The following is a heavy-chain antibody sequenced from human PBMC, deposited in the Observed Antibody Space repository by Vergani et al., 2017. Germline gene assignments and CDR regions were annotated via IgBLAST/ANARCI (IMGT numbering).Heavy chain of an antibody. CDR2: SNAGNGNT. Sequence: QVQLVQSGAEVKKPGASVKVSCKASGDTFTSYAMHWVRHAPGQRLGWMGWSNAGNGNTKYSQEFQGRVTSTRDTSASTAYMQLSSLRSEEMAVYYCAREGAEGMDVWGQGTTVTVSS. D-gene: IGHD3-16*01. J-gene: IGHJ6*02. CDR1: GDTFTSYA. CDR3: AREGAEGMDV. V-gene: IGHV1-3*02.